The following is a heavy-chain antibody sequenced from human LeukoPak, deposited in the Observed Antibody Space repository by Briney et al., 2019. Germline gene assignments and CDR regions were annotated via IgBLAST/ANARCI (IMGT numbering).Heavy chain of an antibody. D-gene: IGHD2-15*01. CDR2: ISGDNPGT. V-gene: IGHV3-23*01. CDR1: GFTFSTYA. J-gene: IGHJ4*02. Sequence: PGGSLRLSCEASGFTFSTYAMSWVRQTPGNGLEWVAAISGDNPGTYHASSVRGRFTISRDNSKNTVHLQMNALRAEDAAIYYCAKASVGHCSGAFCYHFDSWGQGTLVTVSS. CDR3: AKASVGHCSGAFCYHFDS.